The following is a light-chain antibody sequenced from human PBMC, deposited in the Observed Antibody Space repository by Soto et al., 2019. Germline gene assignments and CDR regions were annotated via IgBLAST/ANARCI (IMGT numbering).Light chain of an antibody. Sequence: EIVLTQSPATLSLSPGEGATLSCRASQTVGSSDLAWYQQKPGQAPRLLIYGASSRATGIPDRFSGSGSGTDFTLTISRLEPEEFAVYYCQLYGGSPPFAFGPGTKVDVK. CDR3: QLYGGSPPFA. CDR1: QTVGSSD. V-gene: IGKV3-20*01. J-gene: IGKJ3*01. CDR2: GAS.